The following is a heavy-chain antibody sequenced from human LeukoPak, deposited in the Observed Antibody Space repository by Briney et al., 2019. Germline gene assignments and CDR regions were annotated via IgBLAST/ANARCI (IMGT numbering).Heavy chain of an antibody. D-gene: IGHD3-10*01. Sequence: SETLSLTCTVSGGSISSSSYYWGWIRQPPGKGLEWIGSIYYSGSTYYNPSLKSRVTISVDTSKNQFSLKLSSVTAADTAVYYCARVVSLLWFGELLRPPVYMDVWGKGTTVTISS. CDR1: GGSISSSSYY. CDR2: IYYSGST. CDR3: ARVVSLLWFGELLRPPVYMDV. V-gene: IGHV4-39*07. J-gene: IGHJ6*03.